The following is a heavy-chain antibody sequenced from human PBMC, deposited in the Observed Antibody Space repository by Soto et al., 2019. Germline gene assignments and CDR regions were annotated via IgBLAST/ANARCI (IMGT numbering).Heavy chain of an antibody. CDR3: AKDQRAAAGTEHYGMDV. Sequence: QVQLVESGGGVVQPGRSLRLSCAASGFTISSYGMHWVRQAPGKGLEWVAVISYDGSNKYYADSVKGRFTISRDNSKNTLYLQMNSLRAEDTAVYYCAKDQRAAAGTEHYGMDVWGQGTTVTVSS. CDR1: GFTISSYG. V-gene: IGHV3-30*18. D-gene: IGHD6-13*01. CDR2: ISYDGSNK. J-gene: IGHJ6*02.